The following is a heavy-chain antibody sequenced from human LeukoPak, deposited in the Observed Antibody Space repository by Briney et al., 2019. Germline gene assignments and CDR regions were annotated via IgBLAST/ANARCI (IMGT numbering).Heavy chain of an antibody. CDR3: ARSVTAPDY. J-gene: IGHJ4*02. D-gene: IGHD5-18*01. CDR2: ISSSASTI. V-gene: IGHV3-48*03. Sequence: GGSLRLSCAASGFTFSSYEMNWVRQAPRKGLEWVSYISSSASTIYYADSVKGRFTISRDNAKNSLYLQMNSLRAEDTAVYYCARSVTAPDYWGQGTLVTVSS. CDR1: GFTFSSYE.